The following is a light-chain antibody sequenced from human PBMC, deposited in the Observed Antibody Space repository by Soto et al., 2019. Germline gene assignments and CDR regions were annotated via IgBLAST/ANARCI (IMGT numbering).Light chain of an antibody. Sequence: QSALTQPPSVSGAPGQRVTISCTGSSSNIGAGYDVHWYQQLPGTAPKLLIYGSSNRPSGVPDRFSGSKSGTSASLAITGLQAEDEADYYCQSYDSSLSRVFGTGTKVTVL. CDR1: SSNIGAGYD. CDR2: GSS. CDR3: QSYDSSLSRV. V-gene: IGLV1-40*01. J-gene: IGLJ1*01.